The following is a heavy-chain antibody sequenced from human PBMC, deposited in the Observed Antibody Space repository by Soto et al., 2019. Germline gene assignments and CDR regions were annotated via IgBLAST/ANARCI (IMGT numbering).Heavy chain of an antibody. V-gene: IGHV3-21*01. CDR2: ISSSSSYI. CDR1: GFTFSSYS. D-gene: IGHD2-2*01. J-gene: IGHJ4*02. Sequence: GGSLRLSCAASGFTFSSYSMNWVRQAPGKGLEWVSSISSSSSYIYYADSVKGRFTISRDNAKNSLYLQMNSLRAEDTAVFYCARDPKGLYCRSTSCKYYFDYWGQGTLVTVSS. CDR3: ARDPKGLYCRSTSCKYYFDY.